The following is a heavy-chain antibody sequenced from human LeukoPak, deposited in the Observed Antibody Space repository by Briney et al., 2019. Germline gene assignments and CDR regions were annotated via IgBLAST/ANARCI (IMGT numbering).Heavy chain of an antibody. D-gene: IGHD6-19*01. J-gene: IGHJ4*02. Sequence: PGGSLRLSCAASGFTFSSYAMSWVRQAPGKGLEWVSAISGSGGSTYYADSVKGRFTISRDNSKNTLYLQMNSLRAEDTAVYYCAKSTSGYSSGWSLDYWGQGTLVTVSS. CDR1: GFTFSSYA. CDR3: AKSTSGYSSGWSLDY. CDR2: ISGSGGST. V-gene: IGHV3-23*01.